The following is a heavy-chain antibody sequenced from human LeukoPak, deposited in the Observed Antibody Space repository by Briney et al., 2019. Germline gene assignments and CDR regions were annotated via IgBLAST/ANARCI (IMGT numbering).Heavy chain of an antibody. CDR3: AKMIGLELTNYGMDV. J-gene: IGHJ6*02. CDR2: ISGGADAT. V-gene: IGHV3-23*01. CDR1: GLAFRNFA. Sequence: GGSLRLSCEASGLAFRNFAMSWVRQAPGKGLEWVSAISGGADATYYADSVRGRFSVSRDNSKNTLDLQMDSLRAEDTAVYYRAKMIGLELTNYGMDVWGQGTTVTVSS. D-gene: IGHD2-21*01.